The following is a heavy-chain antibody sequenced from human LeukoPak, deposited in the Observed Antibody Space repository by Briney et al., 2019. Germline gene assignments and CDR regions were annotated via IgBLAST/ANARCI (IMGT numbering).Heavy chain of an antibody. D-gene: IGHD2/OR15-2a*01. CDR2: FYSGGST. Sequence: GGSLRLSCAASGFTVSSNYMSWVRQAPGQGLEWVSIFYSGGSTYYADSVKGRFTISRDNSKNTLYLQMNSLRAEDTAVYYCARDTFLGRSSYSNSWGQGTLAPVSS. CDR1: GFTVSSNY. V-gene: IGHV3-53*01. J-gene: IGHJ4*02. CDR3: ARDTFLGRSSYSNS.